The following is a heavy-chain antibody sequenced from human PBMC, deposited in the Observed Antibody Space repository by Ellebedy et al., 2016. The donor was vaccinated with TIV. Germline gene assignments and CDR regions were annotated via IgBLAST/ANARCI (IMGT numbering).Heavy chain of an antibody. CDR1: GYTFTGYY. V-gene: IGHV1-2*02. CDR2: INPNSGDT. J-gene: IGHJ4*02. Sequence: AASVKVSCKASGYTFTGYYIHWVRQAPGQGLGWVAWINPNSGDTAYAQNLQGRVTVTRDTSTSTAFLELSRLRSDDTAVYYCTRDLTNIVSGDYWGQGTLVTVSS. CDR3: TRDLTNIVSGDY. D-gene: IGHD5/OR15-5a*01.